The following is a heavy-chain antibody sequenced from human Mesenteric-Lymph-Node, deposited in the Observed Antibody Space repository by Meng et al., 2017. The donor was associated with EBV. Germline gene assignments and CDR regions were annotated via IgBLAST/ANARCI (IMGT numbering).Heavy chain of an antibody. Sequence: QESGPGLLKPSGTLSLTCAVSGDPLTSTNWWSWVRQPPGKGLEWIGEINHSGSTNYNPSLKSRVTISVDTSKNQFSLKLSSVTAADTAVYYCARGYGSGHLWGQGTLVTVSS. J-gene: IGHJ4*02. CDR3: ARGYGSGHL. CDR1: GDPLTSTNW. V-gene: IGHV4-4*02. D-gene: IGHD3-10*01. CDR2: INHSGST.